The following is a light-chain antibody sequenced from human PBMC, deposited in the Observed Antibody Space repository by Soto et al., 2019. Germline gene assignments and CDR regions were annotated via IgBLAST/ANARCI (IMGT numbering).Light chain of an antibody. J-gene: IGLJ3*02. CDR1: SSNIGSNY. CDR3: AAWYESLSGWV. CDR2: SNN. V-gene: IGLV1-47*02. Sequence: QSVLTQPPSASGTPGQRVTISCSGSSSNIGSNYVYWYQQLQGTAPKLLIYSNNQRPSWVPDRFSGAKSGTSASLAISGLRSEDEADYYCAAWYESLSGWVFGGGTKLTVL.